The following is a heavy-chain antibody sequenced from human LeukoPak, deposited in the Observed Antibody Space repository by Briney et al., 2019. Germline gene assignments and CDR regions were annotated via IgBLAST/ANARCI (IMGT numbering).Heavy chain of an antibody. CDR3: ARDRGGGWCDP. CDR1: DGSISSGSYY. D-gene: IGHD3-10*01. V-gene: IGHV4-61*02. Sequence: SETLSLTCTVSDGSISSGSYYLSWIRQPAGKGLEWIGRIYTSGSTNYNPSLKSPVTISVDTSKNQFSLKLSSVTAADTAVYYCARDRGGGWCDPWGQGTLVTVSS. CDR2: IYTSGST. J-gene: IGHJ5*02.